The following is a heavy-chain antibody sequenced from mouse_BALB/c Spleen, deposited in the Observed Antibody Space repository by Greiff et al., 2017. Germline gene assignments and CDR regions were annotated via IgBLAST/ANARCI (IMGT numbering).Heavy chain of an antibody. CDR3: ARANWDDYYAMDD. J-gene: IGHJ4*01. V-gene: IGHV3-6*02. CDR1: GYSITSGYY. D-gene: IGHD4-1*01. CDR2: ISYDGSN. Sequence: EVKLMESGPGLVKPSQSLSLTCSVTGYSITSGYYWNWIRQFPGNKLEWMGYISYDGSNNYNPSLKNRISITRDTSKNQFFLKLNSVTTEDTATYYCARANWDDYYAMDDWGQGTSVTVSS.